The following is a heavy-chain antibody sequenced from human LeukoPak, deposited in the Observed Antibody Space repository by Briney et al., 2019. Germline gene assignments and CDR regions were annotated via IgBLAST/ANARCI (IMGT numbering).Heavy chain of an antibody. Sequence: PGGSLRLSCAASGFTFSSYAMSWVPQAPGKGLEWVSAISGSGGSTYYADSVKGRFTISRDNSKNTLYLQMNSLRAEDTAVYYCAKDMRRYCSSTSCYRFDYWGQGTLVTVSS. CDR2: ISGSGGST. D-gene: IGHD2-2*02. CDR1: GFTFSSYA. CDR3: AKDMRRYCSSTSCYRFDY. V-gene: IGHV3-23*01. J-gene: IGHJ4*02.